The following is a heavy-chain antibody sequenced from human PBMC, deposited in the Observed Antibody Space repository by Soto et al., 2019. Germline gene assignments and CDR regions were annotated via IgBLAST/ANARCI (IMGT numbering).Heavy chain of an antibody. V-gene: IGHV5-51*01. CDR2: IYPGDSNV. Sequence: GESLKISCNGSGYSFSIYCLGLVLQMPGKGLELMGIIYPGDSNVRYSPSFQGQVTISADKSTNTAYLQWSSLRASDTAIYYCARLYVVGSPWGFAPRGQGTRVTVSS. J-gene: IGHJ5*02. CDR1: GYSFSIYC. CDR3: ARLYVVGSPWGFAP. D-gene: IGHD2-15*01.